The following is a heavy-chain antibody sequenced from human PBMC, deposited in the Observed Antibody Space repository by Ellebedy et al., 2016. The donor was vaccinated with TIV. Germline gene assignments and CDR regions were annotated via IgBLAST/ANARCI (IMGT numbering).Heavy chain of an antibody. J-gene: IGHJ4*02. CDR2: VIPIFGTA. V-gene: IGHV1-69*06. D-gene: IGHD3-22*01. CDR3: ASRNDSSGYYYVLAFEY. Sequence: ASVKVSCKASGGTFSNYAISWVRQAPGQGLEWMGRVIPIFGTADYAQKFQGRVTMTADKSTSTGYMELSSLRSEDTAVYYCASRNDSSGYYYVLAFEYWGQGTLVTVSS. CDR1: GGTFSNYA.